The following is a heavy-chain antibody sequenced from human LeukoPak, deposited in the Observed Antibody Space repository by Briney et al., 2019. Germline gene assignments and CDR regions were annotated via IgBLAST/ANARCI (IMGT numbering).Heavy chain of an antibody. CDR1: GYTFTNYW. Sequence: GESLKISCRGSGYTFTNYWIAWVRQMPGKGLEYIGIISPGDSHIIYSPSFQGQVTISADKSLRSAYLQWSALKASDTAMYFCARQRTTFDAIVVWGQGTMVTVS. V-gene: IGHV5-51*01. J-gene: IGHJ3*01. D-gene: IGHD3-10*02. CDR3: ARQRTTFDAIVV. CDR2: ISPGDSHI.